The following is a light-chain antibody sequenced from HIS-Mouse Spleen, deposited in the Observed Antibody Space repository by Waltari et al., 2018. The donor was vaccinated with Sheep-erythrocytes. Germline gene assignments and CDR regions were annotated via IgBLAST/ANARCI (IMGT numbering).Light chain of an antibody. CDR3: YSTDSSGNHSNWV. J-gene: IGLJ3*02. V-gene: IGLV3-10*01. Sequence: SYELTQPPSVSVSPGQTARITCSGDALPKKYAYWYQQKSGQAPVLGIYEDSKRPSGIPGRFSGSSSGTMATLTISGAQVEDEADYYCYSTDSSGNHSNWVFGGGTKLTVL. CDR2: EDS. CDR1: ALPKKY.